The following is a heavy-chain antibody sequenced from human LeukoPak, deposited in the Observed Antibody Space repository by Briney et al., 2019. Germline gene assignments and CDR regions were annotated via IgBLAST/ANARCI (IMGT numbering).Heavy chain of an antibody. V-gene: IGHV4-34*01. J-gene: IGHJ4*02. CDR3: ARGGYYDSSGYPRSFGY. Sequence: PSETLSLTCAVYGGSFSGYYWSWIRQPPGKGLEWIGEINHSGSTNYNPSLKSRVTISVDTSKNQFSLKLSSVTAADTAVYYCARGGYYDSSGYPRSFGYWGQGTLVTVSS. CDR2: INHSGST. CDR1: GGSFSGYY. D-gene: IGHD3-22*01.